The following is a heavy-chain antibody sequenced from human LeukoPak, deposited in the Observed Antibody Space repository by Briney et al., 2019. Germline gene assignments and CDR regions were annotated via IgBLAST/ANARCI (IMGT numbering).Heavy chain of an antibody. D-gene: IGHD3-22*01. J-gene: IGHJ4*02. CDR1: GITLSNYG. CDR3: AKRGVVIRVILVGFHKEAYYFDS. V-gene: IGHV3-23*01. Sequence: GGSLRLSCAVSGITLSNYGMAWVRQAPGKGLEWVASLSASGGGTSYADSVRGRFTISRDNAKNTLYLQMNSLRAEDTAVYFYAKRGVVIRVILVGFHKEAYYFDSWGQGVLVTVSS. CDR2: LSASGGGT.